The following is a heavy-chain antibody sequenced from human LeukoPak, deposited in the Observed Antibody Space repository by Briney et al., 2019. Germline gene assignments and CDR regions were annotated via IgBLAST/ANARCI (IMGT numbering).Heavy chain of an antibody. CDR2: ISSSSSYI. V-gene: IGHV3-21*01. D-gene: IGHD6-13*01. CDR1: GFTFSSYS. J-gene: IGHJ4*02. Sequence: GGSLRLSCAASGFTFSSYSMNWVRQAPGKGLEWVSSISSSSSYIYYADSVKGRFTISRDNAKNSLYLQMNSLRAEDTAVYYCARAEGIAAAGRGYYFDYWGQGTLVTVSS. CDR3: ARAEGIAAAGRGYYFDY.